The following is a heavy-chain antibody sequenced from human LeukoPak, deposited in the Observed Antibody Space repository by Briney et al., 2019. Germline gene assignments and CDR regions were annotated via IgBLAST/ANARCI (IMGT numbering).Heavy chain of an antibody. D-gene: IGHD3-22*01. CDR2: INPNSGGT. CDR3: ASPYNYYDSSGYYY. J-gene: IGHJ4*02. V-gene: IGHV1-2*02. CDR1: GYTFTGYY. Sequence: ASVKVSCKASGYTFTGYYMHWVRQAPGQGLEWMGWINPNSGGTNYAQKFQGRVTMTRDTSISTAYMELSRLRSDDTAVYYCASPYNYYDSSGYYYWGQGTLVTVSS.